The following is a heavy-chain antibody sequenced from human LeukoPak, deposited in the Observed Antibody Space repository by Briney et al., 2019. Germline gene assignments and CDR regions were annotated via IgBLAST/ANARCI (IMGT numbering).Heavy chain of an antibody. J-gene: IGHJ5*02. CDR1: GGSISSSSYY. CDR3: ARAGSGSYPGWFDP. Sequence: SETLSLTCTVSGGSISSSSYYWGWIRQPPGKGLEWIGSIYYSGSTYYNPSLKSRVTISVDRSKNQFSLKLSSVTAADTAVYYCARAGSGSYPGWFDPWGQGTLVTVSS. CDR2: IYYSGST. V-gene: IGHV4-39*07. D-gene: IGHD1-26*01.